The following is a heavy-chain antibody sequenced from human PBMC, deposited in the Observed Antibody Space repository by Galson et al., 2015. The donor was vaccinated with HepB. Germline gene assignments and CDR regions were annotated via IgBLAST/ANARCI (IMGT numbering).Heavy chain of an antibody. CDR2: IVVGSGNT. CDR3: AADRERAYCGGDCHAH. Sequence: SVKVSCKASGITLTNSAVQWVRQARGQRLEWIGWIVVGSGNTNYAQKFQERVTITRDISTSTVYMELRSLKSEDTAVYYCAADRERAYCGGDCHAHWGQGTLVTVSS. D-gene: IGHD2-21*02. CDR1: GITLTNSA. V-gene: IGHV1-58*01. J-gene: IGHJ4*02.